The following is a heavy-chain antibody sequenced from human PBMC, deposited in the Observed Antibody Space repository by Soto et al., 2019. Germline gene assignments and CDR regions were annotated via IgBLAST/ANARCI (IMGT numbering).Heavy chain of an antibody. CDR1: GFTSSSYW. D-gene: IGHD1-26*01. CDR3: ARGGGNFGY. J-gene: IGHJ4*02. V-gene: IGHV3-7*01. CDR2: INQDGSEK. Sequence: EVQLVESGGGLVQPGGSLRLSCAASGFTSSSYWMSWVRQAPGKGLEWVANINQDGSEKYYVDSVKGRFTISRDNAKNSLYLQMNSLRAEDTAVFYCARGGGNFGYWGQGTLVTVSS.